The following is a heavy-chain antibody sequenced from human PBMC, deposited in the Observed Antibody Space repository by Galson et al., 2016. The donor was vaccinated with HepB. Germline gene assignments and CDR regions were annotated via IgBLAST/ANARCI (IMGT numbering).Heavy chain of an antibody. CDR1: GYTFTSYA. CDR3: ARADSGGYYSSVDY. Sequence: QSGAEVKKPGASVKVSCKASGYTFTSYALHWVRQAPGQRLEWMGWINAGNGNTKYSQKFQGRVTITRDTSASTAYMELSSLRSEDTAVYYCARADSGGYYSSVDYWGQGTLVTVSS. D-gene: IGHD1-26*01. J-gene: IGHJ4*02. V-gene: IGHV1-3*01. CDR2: INAGNGNT.